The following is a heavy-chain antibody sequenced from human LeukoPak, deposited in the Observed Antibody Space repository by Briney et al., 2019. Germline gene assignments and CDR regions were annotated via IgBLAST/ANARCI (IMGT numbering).Heavy chain of an antibody. CDR2: IWYDGSNK. CDR3: AREDQYCSSTSCYNRGMDV. CDR1: GFTFSSYG. D-gene: IGHD2-2*02. V-gene: IGHV3-33*01. Sequence: PGGSLRLSCAASGFTFSSYGMHWVRQAPGKGLEWVAVIWYDGSNKYYADFVKGRFTISRDNSKTTLYLQMNSLRAEDTAVYYCAREDQYCSSTSCYNRGMDVWGQGTTVTVSS. J-gene: IGHJ6*02.